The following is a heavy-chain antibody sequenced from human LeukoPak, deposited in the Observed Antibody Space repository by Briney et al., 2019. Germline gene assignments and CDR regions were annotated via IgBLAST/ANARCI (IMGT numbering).Heavy chain of an antibody. CDR3: ARDGEYGTGSYYRGCFDY. V-gene: IGHV1-2*02. CDR1: GYSFTAFY. Sequence: ASVKVSCKASGYSFTAFYIHWVRQAPGQGLEWMGWIHPRSGETNYAFKFRGRVTMTRDTSISTTYMDLGSLGSDDTAVYYCARDGEYGTGSYYRGCFDYWGQGTLVTVSS. D-gene: IGHD3-10*01. CDR2: IHPRSGET. J-gene: IGHJ4*02.